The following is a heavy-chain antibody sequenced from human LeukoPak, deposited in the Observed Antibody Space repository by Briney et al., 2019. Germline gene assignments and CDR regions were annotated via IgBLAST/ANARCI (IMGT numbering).Heavy chain of an antibody. D-gene: IGHD2-2*02. J-gene: IGHJ5*02. CDR1: GFTFSSYA. CDR3: AKVIVVVPAAIQGQNWFDP. Sequence: GGSLRLSCAASGFTFSSYAMSWVRQAPGKGLEWVSAISGSGGSTYYAHSVKGRFTISRDNSKNTLYLQMNSLRAEDTAVYYCAKVIVVVPAAIQGQNWFDPWGQGTLVTVSS. V-gene: IGHV3-23*01. CDR2: ISGSGGST.